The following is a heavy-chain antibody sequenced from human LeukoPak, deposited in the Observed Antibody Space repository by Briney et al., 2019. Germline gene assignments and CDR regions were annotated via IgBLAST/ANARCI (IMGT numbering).Heavy chain of an antibody. CDR2: INHSGST. J-gene: IGHJ4*02. V-gene: IGHV4-34*01. CDR1: GGSFSGYY. Sequence: ETSETLSLTCTVYGGSFSGYYWSWIRQPPGKGLEWIGEINHSGSTNYNPSLKSRVTISVDTSKNQFSLKLSFVTAADTAVYYCARINKAYAPYYDSGVYYQYFDNGAREPRATVSS. D-gene: IGHD3-22*01. CDR3: ARINKAYAPYYDSGVYYQYFDN.